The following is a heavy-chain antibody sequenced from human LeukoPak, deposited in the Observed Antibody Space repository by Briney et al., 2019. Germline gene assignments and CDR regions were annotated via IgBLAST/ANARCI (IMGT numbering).Heavy chain of an antibody. V-gene: IGHV1-69*01. J-gene: IGHJ4*02. CDR1: GGTFSSYA. Sequence: ASVKVSCKASGGTFSSYAISWVRQAPGQGLEWMGGIIPIFGTANYAQKFQGRVTITADESTSTAYMELSSLRSEDTAVYYCARGKNYGGNFDYWGQGTLVTVPS. D-gene: IGHD4-23*01. CDR2: IIPIFGTA. CDR3: ARGKNYGGNFDY.